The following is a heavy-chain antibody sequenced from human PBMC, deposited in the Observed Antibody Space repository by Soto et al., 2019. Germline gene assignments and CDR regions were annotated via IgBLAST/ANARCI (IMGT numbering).Heavy chain of an antibody. CDR1: GYTFTSYD. Sequence: ASVKVSCKASGYTFTSYDINWVRQATGQGLEWMGWMNPNSGNTGYAQKFQGRVTMTRNTSISTAYMELSSLRSEDTAVYYCARGGGDYIWGSYRSPHNFDYWGQGTLVTVSS. J-gene: IGHJ4*02. CDR2: MNPNSGNT. V-gene: IGHV1-8*01. CDR3: ARGGGDYIWGSYRSPHNFDY. D-gene: IGHD3-16*02.